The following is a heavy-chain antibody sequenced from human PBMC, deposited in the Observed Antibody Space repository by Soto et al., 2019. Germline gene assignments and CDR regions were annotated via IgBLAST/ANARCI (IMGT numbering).Heavy chain of an antibody. D-gene: IGHD6-19*01. J-gene: IGHJ3*02. CDR2: ISGSGGST. CDR3: AIAPSWLVKKGHDAFDI. CDR1: GFTFSSYA. Sequence: PGGSLRLSCAASGFTFSSYAMSWVRQAPGKGLEWVSAISGSGGSTYYADSVKGRFTISRDNSKNTLYLQMNSLRAEDTAVYYCAIAPSWLVKKGHDAFDIWGQGTMVTVSS. V-gene: IGHV3-23*01.